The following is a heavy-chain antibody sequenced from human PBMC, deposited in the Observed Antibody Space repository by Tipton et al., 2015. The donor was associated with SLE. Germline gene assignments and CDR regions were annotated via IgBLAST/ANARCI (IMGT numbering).Heavy chain of an antibody. CDR2: IFYAGST. Sequence: TLSLTCTVSGGSLNSYYWNWIRLPPGKGLEWIGNIFYAGSTNYNPSLRSRVTISVDTSKNQFSLKLSSVTAADTAVYYCTRDRGGTGWPEYYFDYWGQGALVTVSS. CDR3: TRDRGGTGWPEYYFDY. CDR1: GGSLNSYY. J-gene: IGHJ4*02. D-gene: IGHD6-19*01. V-gene: IGHV4-59*01.